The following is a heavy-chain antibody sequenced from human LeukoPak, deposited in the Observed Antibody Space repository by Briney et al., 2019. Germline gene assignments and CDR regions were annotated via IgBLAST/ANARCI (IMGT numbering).Heavy chain of an antibody. Sequence: PSETLSLTCTVSGGSISSHYWSWIRQPPGKGLGWIGYVYYSGSTKYNPSLKSRVTISVETSKNQISLKLRSVTAADTAVYYCARHSTAMVTIDYWGQGTLVTVSP. CDR1: GGSISSHY. D-gene: IGHD5-18*01. CDR3: ARHSTAMVTIDY. V-gene: IGHV4-59*08. CDR2: VYYSGST. J-gene: IGHJ4*02.